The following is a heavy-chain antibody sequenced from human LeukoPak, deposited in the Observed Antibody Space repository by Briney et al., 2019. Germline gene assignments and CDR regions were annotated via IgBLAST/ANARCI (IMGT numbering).Heavy chain of an antibody. Sequence: ASVKVSCKASGYTFTSYGISWVRQAPGQGLEWMGWISAYNGSTNYAQKLQGRVTMTTDTSTSTAYMELRSLRSDDTAVYYCARDSFYYDSSGTFDYWGQGTLVTVSS. CDR3: ARDSFYYDSSGTFDY. V-gene: IGHV1-18*01. J-gene: IGHJ4*02. CDR1: GYTFTSYG. CDR2: ISAYNGST. D-gene: IGHD3-22*01.